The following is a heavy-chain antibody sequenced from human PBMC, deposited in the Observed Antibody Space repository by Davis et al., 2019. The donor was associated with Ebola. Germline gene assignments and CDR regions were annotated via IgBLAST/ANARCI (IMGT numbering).Heavy chain of an antibody. J-gene: IGHJ4*02. CDR3: AKRGGGTYSNGLRGFDY. Sequence: PGGSLRLSCAGSGFTFSTYAMTWVRQAPGKGLAWVSGISADGGSTYYGDSVKGRFTVSRDKSKNTLFLQMNSLRAEDTAVYYCAKRGGGTYSNGLRGFDYWGQGTLVTVSS. CDR2: ISADGGST. CDR1: GFTFSTYA. V-gene: IGHV3-23*01. D-gene: IGHD6-19*01.